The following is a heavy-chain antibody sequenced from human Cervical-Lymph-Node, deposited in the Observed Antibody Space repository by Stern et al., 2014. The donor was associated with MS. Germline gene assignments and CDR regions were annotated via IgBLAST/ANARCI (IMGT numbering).Heavy chain of an antibody. D-gene: IGHD4-23*01. Sequence: QVQLVESGAEVKKPGASVKVSCKASGYTFTSYYMHWVRQAPGQGLEWMGIINPSGGSTSYAQKFQGRVTMTRDTSMSTVYMELSSLRSEDTAVYYCAGYGGRESYYYGMDVWGQGTTVTVSS. V-gene: IGHV1-46*01. CDR1: GYTFTSYY. J-gene: IGHJ6*02. CDR3: AGYGGRESYYYGMDV. CDR2: INPSGGST.